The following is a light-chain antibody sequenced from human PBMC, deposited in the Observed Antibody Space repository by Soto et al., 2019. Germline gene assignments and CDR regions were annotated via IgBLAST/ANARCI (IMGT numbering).Light chain of an antibody. Sequence: EIVLTQSPATLSFSPGERATLSWRASQSVSSYLAWYQQKPGQAPRLLIYDASNRATGIPARFSGSGSGTDFTLTISSLEPEDFAVYYCQQRSNWPITFGQGTRLEI. J-gene: IGKJ5*01. V-gene: IGKV3-11*01. CDR2: DAS. CDR3: QQRSNWPIT. CDR1: QSVSSY.